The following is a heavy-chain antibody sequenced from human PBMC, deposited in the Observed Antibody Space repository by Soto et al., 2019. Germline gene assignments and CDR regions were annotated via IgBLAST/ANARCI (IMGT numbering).Heavy chain of an antibody. Sequence: GGSLRLSCAASGFTFSSYGMHWVRQAPGKGLEWVAVISYDGSNKYYADSVKGRFTISRDNSKNTLYLQMNSLRAEDTAVYYCAKVLIVGATHYGMDVWGQGTTVTVSS. CDR2: ISYDGSNK. J-gene: IGHJ6*02. V-gene: IGHV3-30*18. CDR1: GFTFSSYG. CDR3: AKVLIVGATHYGMDV. D-gene: IGHD1-26*01.